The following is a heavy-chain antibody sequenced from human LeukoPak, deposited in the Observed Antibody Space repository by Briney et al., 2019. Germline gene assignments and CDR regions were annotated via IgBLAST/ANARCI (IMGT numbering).Heavy chain of an antibody. CDR1: GFTFSNYN. CDR2: ISSSSSYI. D-gene: IGHD2-8*01. J-gene: IGHJ5*02. CDR3: WGYCTNGVCYSWFDP. Sequence: PGGSLRLSCAASGFTFSNYNMNWVRQAPGKGLEWVSSISSSSSYIYYADSVKGRFTISRDNAKNSLYLQMNSLRAEDTAVYYCWGYCTNGVCYSWFDPWGQGTLVTVSS. V-gene: IGHV3-21*01.